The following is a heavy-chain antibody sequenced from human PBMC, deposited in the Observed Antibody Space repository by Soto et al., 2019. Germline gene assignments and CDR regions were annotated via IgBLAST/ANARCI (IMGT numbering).Heavy chain of an antibody. CDR2: ISASGASI. CDR3: TKDWVVVSTIPHL. D-gene: IGHD5-12*01. J-gene: IGHJ5*02. Sequence: EEQLLQSGGGLVQPGGSLRLSCAASGFSFNDYAMSWIRQAPGKGREWVSGISASGASIHYADSVKGRFIVSRENSNNALYLQMSSLRVEDTAMYYCTKDWVVVSTIPHLWGQGTRVTVSS. V-gene: IGHV3-23*01. CDR1: GFSFNDYA.